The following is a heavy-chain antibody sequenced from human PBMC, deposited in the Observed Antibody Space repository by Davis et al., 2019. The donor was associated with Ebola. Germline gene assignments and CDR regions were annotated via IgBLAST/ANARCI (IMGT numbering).Heavy chain of an antibody. V-gene: IGHV1-18*01. J-gene: IGHJ5*02. D-gene: IGHD3-10*01. CDR2: ISAYNGNT. CDR1: GYTFTSYG. Sequence: ASVKVSCKASGYTFTSYGISWVRQAPGQGLEWMGWISAYNGNTNYAQKLQGRVTMTTDTSTSTAYMELRSLRSDDTAVYYSARSKYGSGSYGDNWFDPWGQGTLVTVSS. CDR3: ARSKYGSGSYGDNWFDP.